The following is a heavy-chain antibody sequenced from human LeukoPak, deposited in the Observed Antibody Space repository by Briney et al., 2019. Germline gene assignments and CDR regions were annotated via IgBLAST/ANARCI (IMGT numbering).Heavy chain of an antibody. V-gene: IGHV1-46*01. J-gene: IGHJ4*02. CDR1: GYTFTGYH. CDR3: ARGPRVGASTDYYFDY. Sequence: ASVKVSCKASGYTFTGYHLHWMRQAPGQGLEWMGIINPSGGSTSYAQKFQGRVTMTRDMSTSTVYMELSSLRSEDTAVYYCARGPRVGASTDYYFDYWGQGTLVTVSS. D-gene: IGHD1-26*01. CDR2: INPSGGST.